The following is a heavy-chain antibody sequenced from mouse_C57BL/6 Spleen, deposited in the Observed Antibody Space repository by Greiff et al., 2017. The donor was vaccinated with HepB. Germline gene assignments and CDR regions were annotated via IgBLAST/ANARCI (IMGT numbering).Heavy chain of an antibody. CDR2: INSDGGST. V-gene: IGHV5-2*01. Sequence: EVNVVESGGGLVQPGESLKLSCESNEYEFPSHDMSWVRKTPEKRLELVAAINSDGGSTYYPDTMERRFIISRDNTKKTLYLQMSSLRSEDTALYYGARHHGSSYGEGYFDVWGTGTTVTVSS. CDR1: EYEFPSHD. CDR3: ARHHGSSYGEGYFDV. D-gene: IGHD1-1*01. J-gene: IGHJ1*03.